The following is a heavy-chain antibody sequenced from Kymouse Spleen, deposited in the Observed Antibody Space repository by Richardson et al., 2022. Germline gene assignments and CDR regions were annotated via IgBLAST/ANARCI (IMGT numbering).Heavy chain of an antibody. J-gene: IGHJ6*02. Sequence: QPPGKGLEWIGYIYYSGSTNYNPSLKSRVTISVDTSKNQFSLKLSSVTAADTAVYYCARDSGSGSYYNVIGNYYYYGMDVWGQGTTVTVSS. D-gene: IGHD3-10*01. CDR2: IYYSGST. CDR3: ARDSGSGSYYNVIGNYYYYGMDV. V-gene: IGHV4-59*01,IGHV4-61*01.